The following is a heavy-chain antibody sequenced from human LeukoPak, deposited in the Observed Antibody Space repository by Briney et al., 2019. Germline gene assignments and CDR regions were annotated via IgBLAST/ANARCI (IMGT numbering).Heavy chain of an antibody. D-gene: IGHD3-10*01. J-gene: IGHJ5*02. Sequence: LTGVSLRLSCAASGFTFSSYWMNWVRQAPGKGLEWVANIKQDGSVKNYVDSVKGRFTISRDNAKNSLFLQMNSLRAEDTAVYYCARDPSGSPVFDPWGQGTLVTVSS. V-gene: IGHV3-7*01. CDR2: IKQDGSVK. CDR1: GFTFSSYW. CDR3: ARDPSGSPVFDP.